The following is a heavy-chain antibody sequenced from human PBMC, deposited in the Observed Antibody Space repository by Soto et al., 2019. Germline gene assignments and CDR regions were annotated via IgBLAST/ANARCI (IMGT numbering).Heavy chain of an antibody. J-gene: IGHJ4*02. Sequence: EVQLLESGGGLVQPGGSLRLSCTASGFTFSSYAMSWVRQAPGKGLEWISCISGSGGSTYYADSVKGRSTISRDNSKNTLYLQMNSLRDEDTAVYYCAKLSYHDISGGYWALDSWGQGALVTVSS. CDR3: AKLSYHDISGGYWALDS. V-gene: IGHV3-23*01. CDR2: ISGSGGST. CDR1: GFTFSSYA. D-gene: IGHD3-3*01.